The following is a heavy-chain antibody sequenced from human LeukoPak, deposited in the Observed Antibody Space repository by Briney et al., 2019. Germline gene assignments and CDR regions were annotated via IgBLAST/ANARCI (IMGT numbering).Heavy chain of an antibody. D-gene: IGHD3-3*01. CDR3: AKGRDFWSGSHY. CDR2: ISGSGGST. J-gene: IGHJ4*02. CDR1: GFTFSSYA. V-gene: IGHV3-23*01. Sequence: GGSLRLSCAASGFTFSSYAMSWVRQAPGKGLEWVSAISGSGGSTYCADSVKGRFTISRDNSKNTLYLQMNSLRAEDTAVYYCAKGRDFWSGSHYWGQGTLVTVSS.